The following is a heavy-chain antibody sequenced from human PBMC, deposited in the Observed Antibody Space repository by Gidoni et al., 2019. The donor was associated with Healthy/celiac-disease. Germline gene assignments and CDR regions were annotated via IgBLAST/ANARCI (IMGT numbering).Heavy chain of an antibody. CDR1: GYTFTGYY. J-gene: IGHJ2*01. Sequence: QVQLVQSGAEVKKPGASVKVSCQASGYTFTGYYMHWLRQAPGQGLEWMGRINPNSGGTNYAQKVQGRVTMTRDTSISTAYMELSRLRSDDTAVYYCARGALREGDDYGGNSVYWYFDLWGRGTLVTVSS. V-gene: IGHV1-2*06. D-gene: IGHD4-17*01. CDR2: INPNSGGT. CDR3: ARGALREGDDYGGNSVYWYFDL.